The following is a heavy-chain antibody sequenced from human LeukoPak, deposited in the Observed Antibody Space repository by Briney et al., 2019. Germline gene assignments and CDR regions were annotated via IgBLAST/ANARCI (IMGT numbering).Heavy chain of an antibody. CDR3: ARDRSLGCDH. CDR1: GFTFSSYW. Sequence: PGGSLRLSCAASGFTFSSYWMTWVRQAPGKGLEWVANINQDGSDKYYVDSVKGRFTISRDNAKNSLYLQMSSLRVEDTAVYYCARDRSLGCDHWGQGTLVIVSS. J-gene: IGHJ4*02. CDR2: INQDGSDK. D-gene: IGHD1-26*01. V-gene: IGHV3-7*03.